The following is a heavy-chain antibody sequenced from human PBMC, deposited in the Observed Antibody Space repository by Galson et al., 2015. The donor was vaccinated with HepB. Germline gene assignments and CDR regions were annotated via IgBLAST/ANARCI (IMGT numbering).Heavy chain of an antibody. CDR3: ARGLYSSGWYGDY. Sequence: SLRLSCAASGFTFSSYSMNWVRQAPGKGLEWVSSISSSSNYIYYADSVKGRFTISRDNAKNSLYLQMNSLRAEDTAVYYCARGLYSSGWYGDYWGQGTLVTVSS. V-gene: IGHV3-21*01. D-gene: IGHD6-19*01. J-gene: IGHJ4*02. CDR1: GFTFSSYS. CDR2: ISSSSNYI.